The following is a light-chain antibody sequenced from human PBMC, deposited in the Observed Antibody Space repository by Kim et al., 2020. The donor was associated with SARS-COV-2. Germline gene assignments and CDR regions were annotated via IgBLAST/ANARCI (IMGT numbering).Light chain of an antibody. CDR1: IVGGKT. V-gene: IGLV3-12*01. J-gene: IGLJ3*02. CDR2: NDS. Sequence: VATYRMDGITCGGTIVGGKTVHWYHQKPGQDPELVIYNDSNRPSGIPERFSGSNPGNTTTLTISRIEAGDEADYYCQVWDSSSDWVFGGGTQLTVL. CDR3: QVWDSSSDWV.